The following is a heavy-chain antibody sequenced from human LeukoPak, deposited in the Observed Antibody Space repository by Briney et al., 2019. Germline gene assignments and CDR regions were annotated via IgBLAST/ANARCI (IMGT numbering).Heavy chain of an antibody. CDR2: ISGSGGST. V-gene: IGHV3-23*01. CDR1: GFTFSSYS. Sequence: GGSLRLSCAASGFTFSSYSMNWVRQAPGKGLEWVSAISGSGGSTYYADSVKGRFTISRDNSKNTLYLQMNSLRAEDTAVYYCAKDLAVISYDILTGYCFDYWGQGTLVTVSS. J-gene: IGHJ4*02. CDR3: AKDLAVISYDILTGYCFDY. D-gene: IGHD3-9*01.